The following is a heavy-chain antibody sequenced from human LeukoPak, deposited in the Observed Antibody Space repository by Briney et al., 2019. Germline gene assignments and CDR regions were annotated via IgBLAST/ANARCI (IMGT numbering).Heavy chain of an antibody. Sequence: SQTLSLTCTVSGGSVKSGGHYWTWIRQHPGKGLEWIGYTYYSGNTYYNPSLKSRVTISVDTSKNQFSLTLSSVSAADTAVYYCASFGAFDVWGQGTMVTVS. J-gene: IGHJ3*01. CDR2: TYYSGNT. V-gene: IGHV4-31*03. D-gene: IGHD2/OR15-2a*01. CDR1: GGSVKSGGHY. CDR3: ASFGAFDV.